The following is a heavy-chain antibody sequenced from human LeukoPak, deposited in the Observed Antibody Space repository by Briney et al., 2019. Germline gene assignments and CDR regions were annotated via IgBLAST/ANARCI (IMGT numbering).Heavy chain of an antibody. CDR2: ISGSGGST. CDR3: AKDVGFLEWLVCFYY. D-gene: IGHD3-3*01. Sequence: GGSLRLSCAANGFTFSSSAMSWVRQAPGKGLEWVSGISGSGGSTYYAVSVKGRFTISRDNSKNTLYLQMNGLRAEDTALYYCAKDVGFLEWLVCFYYWGQGTLVTVSS. CDR1: GFTFSSSA. J-gene: IGHJ4*02. V-gene: IGHV3-23*01.